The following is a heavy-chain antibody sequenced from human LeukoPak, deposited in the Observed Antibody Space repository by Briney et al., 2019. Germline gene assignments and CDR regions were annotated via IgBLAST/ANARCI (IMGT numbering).Heavy chain of an antibody. Sequence: PGGSLRLSCAASGFTFSSYAMSWVRQAPGKGLEWVSATRGSGSYTSYTDSVKGRFTVSRDNSKSTLYLDMSNLRAEDTAVYYCAKDPNGDYVGAFDSWGPGTLVTVSS. J-gene: IGHJ3*01. CDR3: AKDPNGDYVGAFDS. CDR1: GFTFSSYA. V-gene: IGHV3-23*01. CDR2: TRGSGSYT. D-gene: IGHD2-8*01.